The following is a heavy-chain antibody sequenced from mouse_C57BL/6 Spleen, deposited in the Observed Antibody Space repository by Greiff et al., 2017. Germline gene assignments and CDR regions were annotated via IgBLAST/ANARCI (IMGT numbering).Heavy chain of an antibody. CDR3: ARRLRLRDYAMDY. Sequence: VKLQESGPELVKPGASVKISCKASGYAFSSSWMNWVKQRPGKGLEWIGRIYPGDGDTNYNGKFKGKATLTADKSSSTAYMQLSSLTSEDSAVXFCARRLRLRDYAMDYWGQGTSVTVSS. CDR1: GYAFSSSW. J-gene: IGHJ4*01. CDR2: IYPGDGDT. V-gene: IGHV1-82*01. D-gene: IGHD3-2*02.